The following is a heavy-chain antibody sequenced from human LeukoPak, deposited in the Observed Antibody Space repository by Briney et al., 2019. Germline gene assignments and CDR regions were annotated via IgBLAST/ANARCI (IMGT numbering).Heavy chain of an antibody. D-gene: IGHD6-19*01. J-gene: IGHJ6*03. CDR2: IYHSGSS. V-gene: IGHV4-4*02. CDR1: GGSISSNW. Sequence: SETLSLTCAVSGGSISSNWWSWVRQPPGKGLEWIGEIYHSGSSNYKPSLKSRVTISIDKANNQLSLRLSSVTAADTAVYYCARAVAYYIDVWGRGTTVTVSS. CDR3: ARAVAYYIDV.